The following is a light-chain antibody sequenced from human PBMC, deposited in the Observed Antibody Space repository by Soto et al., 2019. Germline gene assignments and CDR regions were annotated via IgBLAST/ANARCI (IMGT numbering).Light chain of an antibody. V-gene: IGLV2-18*01. CDR2: EVS. CDR3: SLYTSSSTFV. CDR1: SSDVESYDR. Sequence: QSALTQPPSVSGSPGQSVTISCTGTSSDVESYDRVSWYQQPPGTAPKLMLYEVSNRPSGVPDRFSGSKSGNTASLTISGLQAEDEADYYCSLYTSSSTFVFGNGTKVTVL. J-gene: IGLJ1*01.